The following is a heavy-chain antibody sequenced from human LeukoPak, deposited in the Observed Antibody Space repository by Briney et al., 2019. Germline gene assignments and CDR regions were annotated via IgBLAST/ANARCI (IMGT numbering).Heavy chain of an antibody. CDR2: IYYSGST. V-gene: IGHV4-59*08. D-gene: IGHD7-27*01. CDR1: GGSISSYY. CDR3: ARSDVSGVYNWFDP. J-gene: IGHJ5*02. Sequence: PSETLSLTCTVSGGSISSYYWTWIRQPPGKGLEWIGYIYYSGSTNYNPSLKSRVTISVDTSKNQFSLKLSSVTAADTAVYYCARSDVSGVYNWFDPWGQGTLVTVSS.